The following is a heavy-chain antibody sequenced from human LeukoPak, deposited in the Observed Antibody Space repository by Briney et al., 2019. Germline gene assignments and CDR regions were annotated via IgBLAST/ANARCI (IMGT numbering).Heavy chain of an antibody. V-gene: IGHV3-48*03. CDR2: ISSSGSTI. J-gene: IGHJ4*02. CDR1: GFTFSSYE. Sequence: PGGSLRLSCAASGFTFSSYEMNWVRQAPGKGLEWVSYISSSGSTIYYADSVKGRFTISRDNAENSLYLQMNSLRAEDTAVYYCARVGGYYQEVGYWGQGTLVTVSS. D-gene: IGHD3-22*01. CDR3: ARVGGYYQEVGY.